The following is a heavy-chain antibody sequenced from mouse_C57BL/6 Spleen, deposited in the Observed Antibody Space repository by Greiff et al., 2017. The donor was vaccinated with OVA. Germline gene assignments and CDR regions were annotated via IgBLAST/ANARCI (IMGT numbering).Heavy chain of an antibody. J-gene: IGHJ2*01. CDR3: ASDGATMVTTRGDFDY. CDR2: INPSTGGT. CDR1: GYSFTGYY. D-gene: IGHD2-2*01. V-gene: IGHV1-42*01. Sequence: EVQLQQSGPELVKPGASVKISCKASGYSFTGYYMNWVKQSPEKSLEWIGEINPSTGGTTYNQKFKAKATLTVDKSSSTAYMQLKSLTSGDSAGYYCASDGATMVTTRGDFDYWGQGTTLTVSS.